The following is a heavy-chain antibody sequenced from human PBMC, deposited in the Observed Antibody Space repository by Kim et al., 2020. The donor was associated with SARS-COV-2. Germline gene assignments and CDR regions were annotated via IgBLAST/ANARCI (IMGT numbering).Heavy chain of an antibody. CDR3: AREGYYGSGSYPDPPYFDY. CDR2: IIPIFGTA. V-gene: IGHV1-69*06. J-gene: IGHJ4*02. D-gene: IGHD3-10*01. CDR1: GGTFSSYA. Sequence: SVKVSCKASGGTFSSYAISWVRQAPGQGLEWMGGIIPIFGTANYAQKFQGRVTITADKSTSTAYMELSSLRSEDTAVYYCAREGYYGSGSYPDPPYFDYWGQGTLVTVSS.